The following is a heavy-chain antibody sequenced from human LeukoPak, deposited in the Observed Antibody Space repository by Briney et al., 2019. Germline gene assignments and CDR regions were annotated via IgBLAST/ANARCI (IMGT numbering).Heavy chain of an antibody. CDR2: ISYDGNNR. CDR1: GFTFSSYS. D-gene: IGHD3-22*01. J-gene: IGHJ4*02. Sequence: GGSLRLSCAASGFTFSSYSMNWVRQAPGKGLEWVAVISYDGNNRYYADSVKGRFTISRDNSRNTLYLQMNSLRAEDTAVYYCARASIYYDSRVPFDYWGQETLVTVSS. CDR3: ARASIYYDSRVPFDY. V-gene: IGHV3-30*03.